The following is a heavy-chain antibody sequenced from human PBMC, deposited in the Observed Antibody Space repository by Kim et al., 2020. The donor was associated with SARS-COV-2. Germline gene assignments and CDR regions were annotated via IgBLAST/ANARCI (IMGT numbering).Heavy chain of an antibody. D-gene: IGHD3-10*01. V-gene: IGHV4-34*01. Sequence: GSTNDNPSLKSRVTISVDTSTNQFSLKLSSVTAADTAVYYCARGRGSVDYWGQGTLVTVSS. J-gene: IGHJ4*02. CDR3: ARGRGSVDY. CDR2: GST.